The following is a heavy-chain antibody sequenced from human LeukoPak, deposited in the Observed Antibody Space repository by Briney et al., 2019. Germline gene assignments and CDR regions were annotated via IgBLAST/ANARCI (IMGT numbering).Heavy chain of an antibody. CDR1: GFTFSSYS. CDR2: ISSSSSYI. CDR3: AREQWLNWFDP. Sequence: GGSLRLSCAASGFTFSSYSMNWVRQAPGKGLEWVSSISSSSSYIYYADSVKGRFTISRDNAKSSLYLQMNSLRAEDTAVYYCAREQWLNWFDPWGQGTLVTVSS. V-gene: IGHV3-21*01. D-gene: IGHD6-19*01. J-gene: IGHJ5*02.